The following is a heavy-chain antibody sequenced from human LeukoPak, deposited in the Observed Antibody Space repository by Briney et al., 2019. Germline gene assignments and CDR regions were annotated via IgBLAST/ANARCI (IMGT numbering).Heavy chain of an antibody. CDR1: GFTFSDYY. V-gene: IGHV3-11*01. Sequence: GGSLRLSCAASGFTFSDYYMSWIRQAPGKGLEWVSYISSSGSTIYYADSVKGRFIVSRDNSKNTLSLQMNSLRAEDTAIYYCTRSGYRHPYHFDSWGQGTPVIVSS. CDR2: ISSSGSTI. CDR3: TRSGYRHPYHFDS. D-gene: IGHD3-22*01. J-gene: IGHJ4*02.